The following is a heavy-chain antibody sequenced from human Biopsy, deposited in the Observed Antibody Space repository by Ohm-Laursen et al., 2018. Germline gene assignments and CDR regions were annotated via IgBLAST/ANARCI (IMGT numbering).Heavy chain of an antibody. CDR1: GASVTSGSYY. Sequence: TLSLTCTVSGASVTSGSYYWSWIRQPPGKGLEWLGYISNIGSTNYNPSLKSRVTISVDTSKNHFSPKLTSVTAADTAVYYCARESALAGDFDSWGQGTLVTVSS. D-gene: IGHD6-19*01. V-gene: IGHV4-61*01. CDR2: ISNIGST. J-gene: IGHJ4*02. CDR3: ARESALAGDFDS.